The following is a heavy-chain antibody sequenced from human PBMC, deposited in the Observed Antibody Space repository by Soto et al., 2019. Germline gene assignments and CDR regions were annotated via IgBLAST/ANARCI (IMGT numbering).Heavy chain of an antibody. D-gene: IGHD3-10*01. CDR1: GDSVSTNSAT. J-gene: IGHJ4*02. CDR2: TYYRSNWYT. Sequence: SQTLSLTCAISGDSVSTNSATWDWIRQSPSRGLEWLGRTYYRSNWYTDYAVSVKGRITISPDNSKNTLYLQLNSLGAEDTAVYYCRGWFEELGTDYWGQGTLVPVSS. CDR3: RGWFEELGTDY. V-gene: IGHV6-1*01.